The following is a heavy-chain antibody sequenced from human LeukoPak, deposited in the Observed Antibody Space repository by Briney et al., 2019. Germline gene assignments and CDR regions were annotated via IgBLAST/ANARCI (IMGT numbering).Heavy chain of an antibody. CDR1: GGTFSSYA. V-gene: IGHV1-69*04. J-gene: IGHJ5*02. CDR3: ARDLDEIEHPLGGTNWFDP. Sequence: SVKVSCKASGGTFSSYAISWVRQAPGQGLEWMGRIIPILGIANYAQKFQGRVTITADKSTSTAYMELSSLRSEDTAVYYCARDLDEIEHPLGGTNWFDPWGQGTLVTVSS. D-gene: IGHD6-19*01. CDR2: IIPILGIA.